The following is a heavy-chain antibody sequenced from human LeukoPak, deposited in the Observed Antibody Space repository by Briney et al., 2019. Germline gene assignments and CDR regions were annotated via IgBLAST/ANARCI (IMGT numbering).Heavy chain of an antibody. V-gene: IGHV3-30-3*01. Sequence: GGSLRLSCAASGFTFSSYAMSWVRQAPGKGLEWVAVISYDGSNKYYADSVKGRFTISRGNSKNTLYLQMNSLRAEDTAVYYCARVGTELPWFGESPGAFDIWGQGTMVTVSS. D-gene: IGHD3-10*01. CDR3: ARVGTELPWFGESPGAFDI. CDR1: GFTFSSYA. CDR2: ISYDGSNK. J-gene: IGHJ3*02.